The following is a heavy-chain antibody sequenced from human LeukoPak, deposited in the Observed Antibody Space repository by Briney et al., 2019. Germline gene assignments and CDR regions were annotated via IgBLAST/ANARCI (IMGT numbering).Heavy chain of an antibody. D-gene: IGHD3-22*01. CDR1: GFTFSNAW. Sequence: GGSLRLSCAASGFTFSNAWMSWVRQAPGKGLEWVGRIKSKTDGGTTDYAAPVKGRFTISRDDSKNTLYLQMNSLKTEDTAVYYCTTGGTFTMIVVTPNDGMDVWGQGNTVTVSS. V-gene: IGHV3-15*01. CDR3: TTGGTFTMIVVTPNDGMDV. J-gene: IGHJ6*01. CDR2: IKSKTDGGTT.